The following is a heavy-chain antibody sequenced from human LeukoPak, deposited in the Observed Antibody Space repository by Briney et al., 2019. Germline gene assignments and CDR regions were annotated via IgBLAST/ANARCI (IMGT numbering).Heavy chain of an antibody. D-gene: IGHD1-26*01. CDR1: GYSISSGYY. Sequence: SETLSLTCTVSGYSISSGYYWGWIRQPLGKGLEWIGSIYHSGSTYCNPSLKSRVTISVDTSKNQFSLKLSSVTAADTAVYYCARDLVGATSWFDPWGQGTLVTVSS. CDR2: IYHSGST. V-gene: IGHV4-38-2*02. J-gene: IGHJ5*02. CDR3: ARDLVGATSWFDP.